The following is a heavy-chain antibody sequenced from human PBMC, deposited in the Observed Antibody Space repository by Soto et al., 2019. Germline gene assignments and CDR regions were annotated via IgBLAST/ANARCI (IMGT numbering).Heavy chain of an antibody. Sequence: EVQLVESGGGLVQPGGSLRLSCAASGFTFSTYWMHWVRQAPGKGLVWVSRMNSDGSRSDYADSVKGRFTISRDNARNTLYLQMNSLSAEDTAVYYCVRDGYPALVYGVDVWGQGTTVTVSS. V-gene: IGHV3-74*01. CDR2: MNSDGSRS. CDR1: GFTFSTYW. J-gene: IGHJ6*02. D-gene: IGHD5-18*01. CDR3: VRDGYPALVYGVDV.